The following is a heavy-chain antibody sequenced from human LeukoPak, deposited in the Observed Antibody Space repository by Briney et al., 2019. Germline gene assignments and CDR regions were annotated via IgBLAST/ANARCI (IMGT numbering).Heavy chain of an antibody. J-gene: IGHJ4*02. D-gene: IGHD4-17*01. CDR1: GGSFSGYY. CDR3: ARGPLGSDYGYYGVGY. CDR2: INHSGST. Sequence: PSETLSLTCAVYGGSFSGYYWSWIRHPPGKGLEGIGEINHSGSTNYNPSLKSRVIISVDTSKNQCSLKLSSVTAADTAVYYCARGPLGSDYGYYGVGYWGQGTLVTVSS. V-gene: IGHV4-34*01.